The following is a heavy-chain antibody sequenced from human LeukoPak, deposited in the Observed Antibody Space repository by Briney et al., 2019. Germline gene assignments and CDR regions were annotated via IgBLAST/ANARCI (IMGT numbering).Heavy chain of an antibody. D-gene: IGHD4-17*01. CDR3: ARDPTTVYGDYGYYFDY. V-gene: IGHV4-39*07. CDR1: GGSISSSSYY. Sequence: PSETLSLTCTVSGGSISSSSYYWGWIRQPPGKGLEWIGRIYTSGSTNYNPSLKSRVTMSVDTSKNQFSLKLSSVTAADTAVYYCARDPTTVYGDYGYYFDYWGQGTLVTVSS. CDR2: IYTSGST. J-gene: IGHJ4*02.